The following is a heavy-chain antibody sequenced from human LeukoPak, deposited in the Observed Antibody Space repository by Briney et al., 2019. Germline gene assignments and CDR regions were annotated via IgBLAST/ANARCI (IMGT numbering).Heavy chain of an antibody. CDR1: GFTFSSYA. J-gene: IGHJ4*02. Sequence: PGGSLRLSCAASGFTFSSYAMSWVRQAPGKGPEWVSAISGSGGSTYYADSVKGRFTISRDNSMNTLYLLMNGLRAEDTAVYYCAKVEQWLVPSDYWGQGTLVTVSS. CDR3: AKVEQWLVPSDY. D-gene: IGHD6-19*01. V-gene: IGHV3-23*01. CDR2: ISGSGGST.